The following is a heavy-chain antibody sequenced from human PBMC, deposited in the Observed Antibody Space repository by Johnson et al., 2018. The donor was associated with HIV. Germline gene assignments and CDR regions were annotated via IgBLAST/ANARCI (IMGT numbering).Heavy chain of an antibody. D-gene: IGHD2-15*01. V-gene: IGHV3-13*01. CDR2: IGTAGDT. J-gene: IGHJ3*02. Sequence: VQLVESGGGLVQPGRSLRLSCAASGFTFSSYDMHWVRQATGKGLEWVSTIGTAGDTYYPGAVKGRITVSREDAKNSLYLQMNSLRAGDTALYSCARAVCRGGRCYSHDAFDIWGQGTMVTVSS. CDR3: ARAVCRGGRCYSHDAFDI. CDR1: GFTFSSYD.